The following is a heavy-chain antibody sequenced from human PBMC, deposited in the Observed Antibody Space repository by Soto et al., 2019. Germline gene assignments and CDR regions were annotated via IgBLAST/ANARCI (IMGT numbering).Heavy chain of an antibody. V-gene: IGHV4-34*01. CDR2: INHSGST. CDR1: GGSFSGYY. Sequence: SETLSLTCAVYGGSFSGYYWSWIRQPPGKGLEWIGEINHSGSTNYNPSLKSRVTISVDTSKNQFSLKLSSVTAADTAVYYCAREVRSMVRGVISTALDYWGQGTLVTVSS. J-gene: IGHJ4*02. CDR3: AREVRSMVRGVISTALDY. D-gene: IGHD3-10*01.